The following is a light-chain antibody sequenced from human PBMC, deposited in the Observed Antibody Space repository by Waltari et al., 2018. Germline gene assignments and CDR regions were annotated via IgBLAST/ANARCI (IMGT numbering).Light chain of an antibody. Sequence: EIVLTQSPGTLSLSPGERATLSCRASQTVNSKYLVWYQQKPAQAPRLLIYDASTRATGIPDRFSGSGSGTGFTLTISRLEPEDFAVYYCQQYCGSPWTFGQGTKVESK. CDR3: QQYCGSPWT. CDR2: DAS. J-gene: IGKJ1*01. V-gene: IGKV3-20*01. CDR1: QTVNSKY.